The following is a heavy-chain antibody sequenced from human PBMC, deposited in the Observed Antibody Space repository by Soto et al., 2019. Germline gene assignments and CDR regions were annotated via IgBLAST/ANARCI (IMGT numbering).Heavy chain of an antibody. V-gene: IGHV4-4*07. Sequence: SETLSLTCTVSGGSITNYYWSWIRQPAEKGLEWIGRIYTKERTNYNLSFRNRVTMSVDTSKNQFSLKLDAVTAADTAVYYCARDDYKDGGNNWFDPWGQGTLVTVSS. J-gene: IGHJ5*02. CDR2: IYTKERT. CDR1: GGSITNYY. D-gene: IGHD3-16*01. CDR3: ARDDYKDGGNNWFDP.